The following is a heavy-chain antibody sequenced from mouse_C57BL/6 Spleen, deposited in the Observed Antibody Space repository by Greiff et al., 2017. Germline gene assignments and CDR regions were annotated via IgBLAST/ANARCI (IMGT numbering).Heavy chain of an antibody. Sequence: EVQLVESGGGLVQPKGSLKLSCAASGFSFNTYAMNWVRQAPGKGLEWVARIRSKSNNYATYYADSVKDRFTISRDDSESMLYLQMNNLKTEDTAMYYCVRHNYYGSRGSYAMDYWGQGTSVTVSS. D-gene: IGHD1-1*01. CDR1: GFSFNTYA. CDR3: VRHNYYGSRGSYAMDY. J-gene: IGHJ4*01. CDR2: IRSKSNNYAT. V-gene: IGHV10-1*01.